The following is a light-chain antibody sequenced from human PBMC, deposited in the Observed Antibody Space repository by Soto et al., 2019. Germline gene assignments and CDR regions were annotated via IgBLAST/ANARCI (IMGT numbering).Light chain of an antibody. V-gene: IGLV1-47*02. J-gene: IGLJ3*02. CDR3: AAWDDRRSGGV. CDR1: SSNIGTNF. CDR2: SNA. Sequence: QSVLTQPPSASGTPGQRVTISCSGSSSNIGTNFVYWYQQLPGTARKLLIFSNAQRPSGVPDRFSGSRSGTSASLAISGLRAEDEADYYCAAWDDRRSGGVFGGGTKLTVL.